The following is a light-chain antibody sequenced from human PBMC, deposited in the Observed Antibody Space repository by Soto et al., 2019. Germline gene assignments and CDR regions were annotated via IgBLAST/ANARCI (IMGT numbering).Light chain of an antibody. J-gene: IGLJ1*01. V-gene: IGLV2-23*02. Sequence: QSALTQPASVSGSPGRSITISCTGTSSDVGSYNLVSWYQQYPGKAPKLMIYEVSKRPSGVSNRFSGSKSGNTASLTISVLQAEDEADYYCCSYAGSSTYVFGTGTKVTVL. CDR3: CSYAGSSTYV. CDR1: SSDVGSYNL. CDR2: EVS.